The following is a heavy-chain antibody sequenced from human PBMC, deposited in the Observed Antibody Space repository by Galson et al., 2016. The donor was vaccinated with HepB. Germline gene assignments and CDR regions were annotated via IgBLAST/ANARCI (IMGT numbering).Heavy chain of an antibody. CDR2: INHRGST. J-gene: IGHJ6*02. CDR3: ARGPQSQWLRRYYGMDV. CDR1: GGSFSGYY. D-gene: IGHD5-12*01. Sequence: SETLSLTCAVYGGSFSGYYWSWIRQPPGKGLEWIGEINHRGSTNYNPSLKSRVTISVDTSKNQFSLKLSSVTAADTAVYYCARGPQSQWLRRYYGMDVWGQGTTVTVSS. V-gene: IGHV4-34*01.